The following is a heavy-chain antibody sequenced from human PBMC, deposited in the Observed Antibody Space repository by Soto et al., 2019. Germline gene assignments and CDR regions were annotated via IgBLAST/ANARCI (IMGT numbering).Heavy chain of an antibody. J-gene: IGHJ6*02. CDR3: AKGPLEYDLSYGMDV. CDR1: GFTFSSYA. CDR2: ISGSGGST. D-gene: IGHD3-3*01. V-gene: IGHV3-23*01. Sequence: PGGSLRLSCAASGFTFSSYAMSWVRQAPGKGLEWVSAISGSGGSTYYADSVKGRFTISRDNSKNTLYLQMNSLRAEDTAVYYCAKGPLEYDLSYGMDVWGQGTTVTVSS.